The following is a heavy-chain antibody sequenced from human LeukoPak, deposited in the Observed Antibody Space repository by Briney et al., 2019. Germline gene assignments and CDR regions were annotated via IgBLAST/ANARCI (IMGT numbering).Heavy chain of an antibody. CDR2: INHSGST. CDR3: ARGVLTAIRARPSDWFDP. Sequence: SSETLSLTCAVYGVSFSGYYWSWIRQPPGKGLEWIGEINHSGSTNYNPSLKSRVTISVDTSKNQFSLKLSSVTAADTAVYYCARGVLTAIRARPSDWFDPWGQGTLVTVSS. V-gene: IGHV4-34*01. J-gene: IGHJ5*02. D-gene: IGHD2-21*02. CDR1: GVSFSGYY.